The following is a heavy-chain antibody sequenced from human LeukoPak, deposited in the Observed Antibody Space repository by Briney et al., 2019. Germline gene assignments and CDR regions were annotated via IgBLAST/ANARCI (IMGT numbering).Heavy chain of an antibody. CDR3: AKDRGYCRGGSCYFLDY. J-gene: IGHJ4*02. Sequence: PGRSLRLSCAASGFTFSSYGMHWVRQAPGKGLEWVAVISYDGSNKYYADSVKGRFTFSRDNSKNTLYLQMNSLRAEDAAVYYCAKDRGYCRGGSCYFLDYWGQGNLGTGSS. V-gene: IGHV3-30*18. D-gene: IGHD2-15*01. CDR1: GFTFSSYG. CDR2: ISYDGSNK.